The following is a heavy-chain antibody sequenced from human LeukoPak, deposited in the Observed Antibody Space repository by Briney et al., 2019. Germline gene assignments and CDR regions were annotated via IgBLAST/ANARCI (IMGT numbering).Heavy chain of an antibody. CDR3: ARHVPSALRVVVVTSDWYFDL. D-gene: IGHD2-21*02. CDR2: IFHSGST. V-gene: IGHV4-39*01. Sequence: SETLSLTCTASGGSITNNHYYWVWLRQPPGRGRVGIGTIFHSGSTYYNPSLESRITISVYTSKNQFSPNLRSVTAADTAIYYCARHVPSALRVVVVTSDWYFDLWGRGTLVTVSS. J-gene: IGHJ2*01. CDR1: GGSITNNHYY.